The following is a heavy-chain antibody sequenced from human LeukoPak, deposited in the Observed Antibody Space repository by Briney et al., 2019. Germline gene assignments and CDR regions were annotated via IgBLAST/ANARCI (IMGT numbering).Heavy chain of an antibody. CDR2: MSYSGVT. Sequence: PSETLSLTCTVSGGSLSSHFWSWIRQPPGKGLEWVGHMSYSGVTNYNPSLKSRVTISVDTSKNQFSLKLTSVTAADTAVYYCARVPLPNYDFWSGFTAFDVWGQGTMVTVSS. V-gene: IGHV4-59*11. J-gene: IGHJ3*01. CDR1: GGSLSSHF. D-gene: IGHD3-3*01. CDR3: ARVPLPNYDFWSGFTAFDV.